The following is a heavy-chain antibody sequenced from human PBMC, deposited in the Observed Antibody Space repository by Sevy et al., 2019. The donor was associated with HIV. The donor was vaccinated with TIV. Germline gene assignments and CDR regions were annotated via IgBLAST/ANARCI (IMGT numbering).Heavy chain of an antibody. D-gene: IGHD1-26*01. CDR3: ARDLWEKAYYYGMDV. CDR2: ISSSSSYT. CDR1: GFTFSDYY. V-gene: IGHV3-11*06. Sequence: LGGSLRLSCAASGFTFSDYYMSWIRQAPGKGLEWVSYISSSSSYTNYADSVKGRFTISRDNAKNSLYLQMNSLRAEDTAVYYCARDLWEKAYYYGMDVWGQGTTVTVSS. J-gene: IGHJ6*02.